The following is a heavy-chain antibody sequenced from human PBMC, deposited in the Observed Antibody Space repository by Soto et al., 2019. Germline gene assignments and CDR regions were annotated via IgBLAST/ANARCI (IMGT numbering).Heavy chain of an antibody. CDR3: ARDHWDCSGGGCNPHQLNFFAMDV. CDR2: ISFDGKNE. Sequence: QVHLVESGGGGVQPGRSKRLSCVVSGFNFNDYAIHWVRQAPGKGLEWVAVISFDGKNEFYGDSVKGRFTISRDRSKTAVYLQMNSLRAEDTAVYYCARDHWDCSGGGCNPHQLNFFAMDVWGQGTTVTVSS. D-gene: IGHD2-15*01. V-gene: IGHV3-30*04. J-gene: IGHJ6*02. CDR1: GFNFNDYA.